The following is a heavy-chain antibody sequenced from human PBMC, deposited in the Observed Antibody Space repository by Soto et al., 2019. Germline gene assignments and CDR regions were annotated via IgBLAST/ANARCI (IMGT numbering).Heavy chain of an antibody. CDR1: AETFTMYY. CDR2: INPNGGIT. D-gene: IGHD1-26*01. CDR3: ARSSGGVFRIIIEGSTWLAP. J-gene: IGHJ1*01. Sequence: ASLNGSFKAPAETFTMYYIHLLRQSPLHWRELMGIINPNGGITRFAQTLQGRITMTTDTSTSTVYMELRSLRSEDTAGYYCARSSGGVFRIIIEGSTWLAPRGKGHMVTVSS. V-gene: IGHV1-46*04.